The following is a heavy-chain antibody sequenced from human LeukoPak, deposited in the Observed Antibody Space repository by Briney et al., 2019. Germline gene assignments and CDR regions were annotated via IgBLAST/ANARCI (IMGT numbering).Heavy chain of an antibody. V-gene: IGHV3-7*03. CDR1: GFTFSSYW. CDR2: IKQDGSQR. CDR3: ARGEIAYGDPPVD. Sequence: GGSLRLSCAASGFTFSSYWMTWVRQAPGKGLEWVANIKQDGSQRTYVDSVKGRFTISRDNTKNSLFLQMDSLRAEDTAVYYCARGEIAYGDPPVDWGQGTLVTVSS. J-gene: IGHJ4*02. D-gene: IGHD4-17*01.